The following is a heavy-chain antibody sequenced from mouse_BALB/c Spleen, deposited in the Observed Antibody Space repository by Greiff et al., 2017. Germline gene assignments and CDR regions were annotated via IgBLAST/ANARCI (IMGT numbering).Heavy chain of an antibody. CDR1: GYTFTSYY. CDR2: IYPRDGST. CDR3: PYDYDGALFAY. D-gene: IGHD2-4*01. V-gene: IGHV1S12*01. Sequence: VQLQQSGPELVKPGASVKISCKASGYTFTSYYIHWVKQRPGQGLEWIGYIYPRDGSTNYNEKFKGKATLTADTSSSTAYMQLSSLTSEDSAVYFCPYDYDGALFAYWGQGTLVTVSA. J-gene: IGHJ3*01.